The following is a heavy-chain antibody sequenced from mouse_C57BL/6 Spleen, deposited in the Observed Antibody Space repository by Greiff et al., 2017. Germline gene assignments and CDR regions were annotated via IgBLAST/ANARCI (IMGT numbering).Heavy chain of an antibody. D-gene: IGHD3-2*02. V-gene: IGHV1-15*01. CDR2: IDPETGGP. CDR3: TRWGSSGYVWFAD. CDR1: GYTFTDYE. Sequence: QVQLQQSGAELVRPGASVTLSCKASGYTFTDYEMHWVKQTPVHGLEWIGAIDPETGGPAYNQKFKGKAILTADKSSSTAYMELRSLTSEDSAVYYCTRWGSSGYVWFADWGQGTLVTVSA. J-gene: IGHJ3*01.